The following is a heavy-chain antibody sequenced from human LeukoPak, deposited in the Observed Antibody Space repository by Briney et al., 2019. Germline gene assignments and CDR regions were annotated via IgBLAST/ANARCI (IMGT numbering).Heavy chain of an antibody. V-gene: IGHV4-59*01. CDR3: ERDYYDSSGYPGFDY. J-gene: IGHJ4*02. D-gene: IGHD3-22*01. Sequence: SETLSLTCTVSGGSISSYYWSWIRQPPGKGLEWIGYIYYSGSTNYNPSLKSRVTISVDTSKNQFSLKLSSVTAADTAVYYCERDYYDSSGYPGFDYWGQGTLVTVSS. CDR1: GGSISSYY. CDR2: IYYSGST.